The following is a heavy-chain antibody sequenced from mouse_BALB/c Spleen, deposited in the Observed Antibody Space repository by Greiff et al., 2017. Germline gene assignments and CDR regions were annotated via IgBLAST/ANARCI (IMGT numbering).Heavy chain of an antibody. CDR3: ARSDDYDWVDY. V-gene: IGHV5-17*02. CDR2: ISSGSSTI. J-gene: IGHJ2*01. CDR1: GFTFSSFG. Sequence: DVMLVESGGGLVQPGGSRKLSCAASGFTFSSFGMHWVRQAPEKGLEWVAYISSGSSTIYYADTVKGRFTISRDNPKNTLFLQMTSLRSEDTAMYYCARSDDYDWVDYWGQGTTLTVSS. D-gene: IGHD2-4*01.